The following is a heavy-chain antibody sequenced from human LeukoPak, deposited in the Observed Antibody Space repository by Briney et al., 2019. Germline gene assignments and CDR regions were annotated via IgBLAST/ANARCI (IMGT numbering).Heavy chain of an antibody. CDR1: GYSISSGYY. CDR2: IYHSGST. J-gene: IGHJ5*02. V-gene: IGHV4-38-2*02. D-gene: IGHD3-9*01. CDR3: ATAFDWLLSNWFDP. Sequence: PSETLSLTCTVSGYSISSGYYWGWIRQPPGKGLEWIGSIYHSGSTYYNPSLKSRVTISVDTSKNQFSLKLSSVTAADTAMYYCATAFDWLLSNWFDPWGQGTLVTVSS.